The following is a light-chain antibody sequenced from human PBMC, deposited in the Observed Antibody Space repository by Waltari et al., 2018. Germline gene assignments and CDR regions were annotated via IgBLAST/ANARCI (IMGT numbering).Light chain of an antibody. CDR3: QQYYSILRT. Sequence: DIQMTQSPSSLSASVGDRVTITCRASQGISNSLAWYQQKPGKAPKLLLYVVSTLESGVPSRFSGSGSGTDYTLTFSGLQPEDFATYYCQQYYSILRTFGQGTKLEIK. V-gene: IGKV1-NL1*01. CDR1: QGISNS. J-gene: IGKJ2*01. CDR2: VVS.